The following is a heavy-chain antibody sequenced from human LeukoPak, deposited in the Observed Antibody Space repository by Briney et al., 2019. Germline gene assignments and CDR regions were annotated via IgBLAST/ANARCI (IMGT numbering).Heavy chain of an antibody. CDR1: GFTFSSYW. D-gene: IGHD6-19*01. CDR3: AKDRYSSGWYPDY. V-gene: IGHV3-7*03. Sequence: GGSLRLSCAASGFTFSSYWMSWVRQAPGKGLGWVANIKQDGSEKYYVDSVKGRFTISRDNAKDSLYLQMNSLRAEDMALYYCAKDRYSSGWYPDYWGQGTLVTVSS. CDR2: IKQDGSEK. J-gene: IGHJ4*02.